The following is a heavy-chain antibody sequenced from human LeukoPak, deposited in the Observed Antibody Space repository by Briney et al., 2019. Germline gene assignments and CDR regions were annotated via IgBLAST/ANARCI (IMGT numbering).Heavy chain of an antibody. J-gene: IGHJ4*02. D-gene: IGHD3-22*01. CDR3: AKYPPPSSGGNYFED. V-gene: IGHV3-23*01. Sequence: GGSLRLSCAASGFTFSNHDMSWVRQAPGKGLEWISTFTNGVSTYYADSVRGRFTISRDNSKNTLYLQMNSLRAEDTAVYYCAKYPPPSSGGNYFEDWGQGTLVTVSS. CDR2: FTNGVST. CDR1: GFTFSNHD.